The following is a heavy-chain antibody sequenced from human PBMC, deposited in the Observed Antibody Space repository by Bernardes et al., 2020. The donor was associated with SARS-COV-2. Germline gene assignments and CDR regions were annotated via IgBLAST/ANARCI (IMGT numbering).Heavy chain of an antibody. CDR1: LFSLSPSRMR. CDR2: IAWDEDK. D-gene: IGHD6-19*01. Sequence: SGYTLFKPTQPLTLTCPFSLFSLSPSRMRVSWILQPPGNALECLTRIAWDEDKFYSTSQKTRLTISKDTSKNQVVLTMTDMDPVDIAAYYCARIGRGSGYHTFDYGGQGTLVTVSS. V-gene: IGHV2-70*04. J-gene: IGHJ4*02. CDR3: ARIGRGSGYHTFDY.